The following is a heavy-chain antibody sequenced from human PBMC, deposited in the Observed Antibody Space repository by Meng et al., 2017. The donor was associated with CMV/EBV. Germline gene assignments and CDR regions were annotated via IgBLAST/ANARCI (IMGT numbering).Heavy chain of an antibody. CDR1: GFTFSSYA. D-gene: IGHD1-1*01. CDR2: ISYDGSNK. CDR3: ARMTTGGFDY. J-gene: IGHJ4*02. Sequence: SLKISCAASGFTFSSYAMHWVRQAPGKGLEWVAVISYDGSNKYYADSVKGRFTISRDDAKNSLYLQMTTLRPDDTAVYYCARMTTGGFDYWGQGAPVTVSS. V-gene: IGHV3-30-3*01.